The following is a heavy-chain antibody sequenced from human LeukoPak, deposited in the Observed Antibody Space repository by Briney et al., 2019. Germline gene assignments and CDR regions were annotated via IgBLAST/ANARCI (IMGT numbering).Heavy chain of an antibody. J-gene: IGHJ6*02. CDR2: IYPSDSDT. CDR1: GDSFSNYW. CDR3: VRQADFGLDV. V-gene: IGHV5-51*01. Sequence: GESLKISCTGSGDSFSNYWIGWVRQMPGKGLEWMAIIYPSDSDTRYNPSLQGQVTISVDKSINTAYLQWSSLKASDTAMYYCVRQADFGLDVWGEGTTVTV. D-gene: IGHD3-10*01.